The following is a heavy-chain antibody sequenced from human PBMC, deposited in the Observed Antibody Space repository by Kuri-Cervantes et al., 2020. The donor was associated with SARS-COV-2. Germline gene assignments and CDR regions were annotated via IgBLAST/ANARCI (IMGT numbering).Heavy chain of an antibody. V-gene: IGHV1-18*01. J-gene: IGHJ4*02. CDR1: GYTLTELS. CDR3: ARGALSGAFDF. Sequence: ASVKVSCKVSGYTLTELSMHWVRQAPGQGLEWMGWISPYSANTNYALEFQGRVTITTDISTTTAYMELRSLRSDDTAVYYCARGALSGAFDFWGQGTLVTVSS. CDR2: ISPYSANT. D-gene: IGHD2/OR15-2a*01.